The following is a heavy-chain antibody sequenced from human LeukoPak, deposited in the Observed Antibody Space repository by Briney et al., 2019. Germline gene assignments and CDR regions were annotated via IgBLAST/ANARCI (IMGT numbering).Heavy chain of an antibody. CDR2: IIPIFGTA. J-gene: IGHJ4*02. Sequence: SVKVSCKASGGTFSSYAISWVRRAPGQGLEWMGGIIPIFGTANYAQKFQGRVTITADESTSTAYMELSSLRSEDTAVYYCARGGIVVVPAAIPPYYFDYWGQGTLVTVSS. V-gene: IGHV1-69*13. CDR3: ARGGIVVVPAAIPPYYFDY. D-gene: IGHD2-2*01. CDR1: GGTFSSYA.